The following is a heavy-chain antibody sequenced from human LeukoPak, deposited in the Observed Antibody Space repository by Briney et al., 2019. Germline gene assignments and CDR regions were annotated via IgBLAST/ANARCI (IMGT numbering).Heavy chain of an antibody. Sequence: GASLKVSCKATSRISWVRQAPGQGLEWMGWIGTYGGDTYYAQKFQGRITVTTDTSTSTVYMELRSLRSDDTAVYYCARDLWNFYDDSGYNRDFDSWGQGTLVTVSS. J-gene: IGHJ5*01. CDR3: ARDLWNFYDDSGYNRDFDS. V-gene: IGHV1-18*01. CDR1: TSR. CDR2: IGTYGGDT. D-gene: IGHD3-22*01.